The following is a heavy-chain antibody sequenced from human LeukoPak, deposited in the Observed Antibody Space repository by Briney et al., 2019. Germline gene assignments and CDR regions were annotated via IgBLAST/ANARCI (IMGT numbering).Heavy chain of an antibody. V-gene: IGHV1-69*13. Sequence: ASVKVSCKASGGTFSSYAISWVRQAPGQGLEWMGGIIPIFGTANYAQKFQGRVTITADESTSTAYMELSSLRSEDTAVYYCARSSGLKVGAPSDPWGQGTLVTVSS. CDR2: IIPIFGTA. CDR3: ARSSGLKVGAPSDP. J-gene: IGHJ5*02. D-gene: IGHD1-26*01. CDR1: GGTFSSYA.